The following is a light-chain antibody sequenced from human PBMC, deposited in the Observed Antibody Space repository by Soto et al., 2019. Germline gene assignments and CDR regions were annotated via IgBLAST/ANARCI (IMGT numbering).Light chain of an antibody. CDR1: QSVSSN. Sequence: EIVMMQSPATLSVSPGERATLSCRASQSVSSNLAWYQQKPGQAPRLLIYGASTSATGISARFSGSGFGTEFTLTISSLQSEYFAVYYCQQYNNWPPMAFGQGTKVEIK. CDR2: GAS. J-gene: IGKJ1*01. CDR3: QQYNNWPPMA. V-gene: IGKV3-15*01.